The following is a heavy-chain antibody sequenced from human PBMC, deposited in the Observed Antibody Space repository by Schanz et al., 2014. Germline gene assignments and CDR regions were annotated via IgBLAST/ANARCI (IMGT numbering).Heavy chain of an antibody. J-gene: IGHJ4*02. D-gene: IGHD6-13*01. V-gene: IGHV4-34*01. Sequence: VQLVESGGGLVQPGGSLRLSCAASGFTFSDSWMHWVRQAPGKGLEWIGEINHSGSTNYNPSLKSRVTISVDTSKNRFSLKLSSVTAADTAVYYCARGPDSTSADVTRGRRRYYFDYWGQGTLVTVSS. CDR3: ARGPDSTSADVTRGRRRYYFDY. CDR1: GFTFSDSW. CDR2: INHSGST.